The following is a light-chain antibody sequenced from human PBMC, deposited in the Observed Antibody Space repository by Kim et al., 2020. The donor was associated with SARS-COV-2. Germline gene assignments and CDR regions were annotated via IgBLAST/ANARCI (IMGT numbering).Light chain of an antibody. CDR3: CSYAGNNNWL. Sequence: QSVLTQPPSASGSPGQSVTISCTGTSSDVGGHNYVSWYQQHPGKAPKLMISDVNKRPSGVPDRFSGSKSGNTASLTVSGLQAEDEADYYCCSYAGNNNWLFGGGTKVTVL. V-gene: IGLV2-8*01. CDR2: DVN. J-gene: IGLJ2*01. CDR1: SSDVGGHNY.